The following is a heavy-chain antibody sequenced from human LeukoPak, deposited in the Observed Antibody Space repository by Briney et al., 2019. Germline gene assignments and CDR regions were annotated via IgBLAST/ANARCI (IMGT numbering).Heavy chain of an antibody. Sequence: SSETLSLTCTASGGSISSYYWSWIRQPPGKGLEWIGYIYYSGSTNYSPSLKSRVTISVDTSKNQFSLKLSSVTAADTAVYYCARQGYSAYEILDYWGQGTLVTVSS. V-gene: IGHV4-59*08. J-gene: IGHJ4*02. CDR2: IYYSGST. D-gene: IGHD5-12*01. CDR3: ARQGYSAYEILDY. CDR1: GGSISSYY.